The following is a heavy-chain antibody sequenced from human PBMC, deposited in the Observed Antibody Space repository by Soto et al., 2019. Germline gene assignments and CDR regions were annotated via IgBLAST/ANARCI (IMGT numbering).Heavy chain of an antibody. Sequence: GASVKVSCKASGSTFTGHYMHWVRQAPGQGLEWMGWINPNSGGTNYAQKFQGRVTMTRDTSISTAYMELSRLRSDDTAVYYCAREVVVVTATFYYYYYGMDVWGQGTTVTVSS. CDR1: GSTFTGHY. J-gene: IGHJ6*02. CDR2: INPNSGGT. D-gene: IGHD2-21*02. CDR3: AREVVVVTATFYYYYYGMDV. V-gene: IGHV1-2*02.